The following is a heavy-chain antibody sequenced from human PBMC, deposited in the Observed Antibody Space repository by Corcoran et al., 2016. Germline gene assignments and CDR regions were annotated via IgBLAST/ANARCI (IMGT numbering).Heavy chain of an antibody. V-gene: IGHV4-34*01. CDR3: AIPSYCSSTSCRDFDY. D-gene: IGHD2-2*01. CDR2: INHSGST. Sequence: QVQLQQWGAGLLKPSETLSLTCAVYGGSFSGYYWSWIRQPPGKGLEWIGEINHSGSTNYNPSLKSRVTISVDTSQNQFSLKLSSVTAADTAVYYGAIPSYCSSTSCRDFDYWGQGTLVTVSS. J-gene: IGHJ4*02. CDR1: GGSFSGYY.